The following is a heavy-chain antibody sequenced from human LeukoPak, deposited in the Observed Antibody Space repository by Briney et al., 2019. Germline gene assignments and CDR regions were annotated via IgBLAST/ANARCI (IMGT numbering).Heavy chain of an antibody. CDR3: ARDLQPPGALFDY. V-gene: IGHV3-30-3*01. CDR1: GFTFSNYA. D-gene: IGHD2-2*01. J-gene: IGHJ4*02. CDR2: ISYDGSNK. Sequence: GGSLRLSCAASGFTFSNYAMHWVRQAPGKGLEWVAVISYDGSNKYYADSVKGRFTISRDNSKNTLYLQMNSLRAEDTAVYYCARDLQPPGALFDYWGQGTLVTVSS.